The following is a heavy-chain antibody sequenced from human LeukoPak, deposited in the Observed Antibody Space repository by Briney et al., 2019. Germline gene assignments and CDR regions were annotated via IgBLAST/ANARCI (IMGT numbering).Heavy chain of an antibody. CDR2: IYSGGST. D-gene: IGHD3-10*01. Sequence: GGSLRLSCAASGFTVSSNYMSWVRQAPGKGLEWVSVIYSGGSTYYADSVKGRFTISRDNSKNTLHLQMNSLRAEDTAVYYCASALLWFGGLDYWGQGTLVTVSS. CDR1: GFTVSSNY. CDR3: ASALLWFGGLDY. J-gene: IGHJ4*02. V-gene: IGHV3-66*01.